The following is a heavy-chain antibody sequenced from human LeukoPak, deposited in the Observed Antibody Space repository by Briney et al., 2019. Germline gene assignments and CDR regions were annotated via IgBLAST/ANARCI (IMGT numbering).Heavy chain of an antibody. V-gene: IGHV4-31*03. J-gene: IGHJ6*02. CDR1: GGSISSGGYY. CDR3: ARGVDYGGSIYYYYGMDV. CDR2: IYYSGST. Sequence: SETLSLTCTVSGGSISSGGYYWSWIRQHPGKGLEWIGYIYYSGSTYYNPSLKSRVTISVDTSKNQFSLKLSSVTAADTAVYYCARGVDYGGSIYYYYGMDVWGQGTTVTVPS. D-gene: IGHD4-23*01.